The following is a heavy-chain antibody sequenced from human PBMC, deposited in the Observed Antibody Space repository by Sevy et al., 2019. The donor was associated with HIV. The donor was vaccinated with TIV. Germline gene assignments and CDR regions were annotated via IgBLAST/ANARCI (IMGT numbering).Heavy chain of an antibody. CDR3: ARGNLISIAAAGYFDY. Sequence: GGSLRLSCAASGFTFSSYGMHWVRQAPGKGLEWVAVIWYDGSNKYYADSVKGRFTIYRDNSKNTLYLQMNSLRAEDTAVYYCARGNLISIAAAGYFDYLGQGTLVTVSS. CDR1: GFTFSSYG. V-gene: IGHV3-33*01. CDR2: IWYDGSNK. J-gene: IGHJ4*02. D-gene: IGHD6-13*01.